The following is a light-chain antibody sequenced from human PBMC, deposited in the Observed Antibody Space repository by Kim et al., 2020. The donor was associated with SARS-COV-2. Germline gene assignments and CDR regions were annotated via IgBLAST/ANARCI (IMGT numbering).Light chain of an antibody. CDR3: SSYTSSSTWV. Sequence: GHSITTSCTGTSSDVGCYNYVSLYQQHPGKAPKIMIYDVSNRPSGVSNRFSGSESGNTASLTISGLQAEDEADYYCSSYTSSSTWVFGGGTQLTVL. V-gene: IGLV2-14*03. J-gene: IGLJ3*02. CDR2: DVS. CDR1: SSDVGCYNY.